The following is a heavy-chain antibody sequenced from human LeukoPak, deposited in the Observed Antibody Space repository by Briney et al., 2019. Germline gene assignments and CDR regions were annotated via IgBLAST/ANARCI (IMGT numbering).Heavy chain of an antibody. D-gene: IGHD3-10*01. CDR1: GFPFSSYS. CDR2: ISSSSSYI. J-gene: IGHJ4*02. Sequence: GGSLRPSCPPSGFPFSSYSVNWARQAPGKGLEWVPSISSSSSYIYYADSVKGRFTISRDNAKNSLYLQMNSLRAEDTAVYYCARDSYRGFGELLLFDYWGQGTLVTVSS. CDR3: ARDSYRGFGELLLFDY. V-gene: IGHV3-21*01.